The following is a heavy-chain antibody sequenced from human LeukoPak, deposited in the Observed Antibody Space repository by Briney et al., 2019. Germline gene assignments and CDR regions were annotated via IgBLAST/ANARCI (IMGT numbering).Heavy chain of an antibody. CDR1: GGSFSGYY. J-gene: IGHJ5*02. D-gene: IGHD2/OR15-2a*01. CDR3: ARVFRRFDP. Sequence: SETLSLTCAVHGGSFSGYYWSWIRQPPGKGLEWIGEINQSGETNYNPSLMSRVTISEDTSNNQFSLKLSSVTAADTAVYYCARVFRRFDPWGQGTLVTVSS. V-gene: IGHV4-34*01. CDR2: INQSGET.